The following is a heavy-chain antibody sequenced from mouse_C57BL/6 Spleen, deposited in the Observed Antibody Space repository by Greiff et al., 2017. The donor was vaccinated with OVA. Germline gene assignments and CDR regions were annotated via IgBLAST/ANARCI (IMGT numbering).Heavy chain of an antibody. Sequence: EVQLKESGGGLVKPGGSLKLSCAASGFTFSSYAMSWVRQTPEKRLEWVATISDGGSYTYYPDNVKGRFTISRDNAKNNLYLQMSHLKSEDTAMYYCASLPYPYWYFDVWGTGTTVTVSS. CDR1: GFTFSSYA. J-gene: IGHJ1*03. CDR3: ASLPYPYWYFDV. D-gene: IGHD2-12*01. CDR2: ISDGGSYT. V-gene: IGHV5-4*01.